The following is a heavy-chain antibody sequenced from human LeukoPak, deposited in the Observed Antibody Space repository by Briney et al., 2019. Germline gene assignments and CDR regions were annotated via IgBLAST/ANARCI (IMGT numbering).Heavy chain of an antibody. CDR1: GDSVSSRSAA. V-gene: IGHV6-1*01. Sequence: SQTLSLTCAISGDSVSSRSAAWNWFRQSPSRGLEWLGRTYYTSKWYNDYAESVKSRITINPDTSESQFSLQLNSVTPEDTAVYYCARGTIWTFDYWGQGTLVTVSS. J-gene: IGHJ4*02. CDR2: TYYTSKWYN. D-gene: IGHD1-1*01. CDR3: ARGTIWTFDY.